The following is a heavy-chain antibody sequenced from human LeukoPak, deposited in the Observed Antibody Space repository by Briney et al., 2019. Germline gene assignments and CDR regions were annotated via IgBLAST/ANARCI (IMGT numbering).Heavy chain of an antibody. J-gene: IGHJ4*02. CDR2: IYYSGST. CDR3: ARALVVAGGLFDY. D-gene: IGHD6-19*01. V-gene: IGHV4-34*01. CDR1: GGSFSGYY. Sequence: SETLSLTCAVYGGSFSGYYWSWIRQPPGKGLEWIGSIYYSGSTYYNPSLKSRVTISVDTSKNQFSLKLSSVTAADTAVYYCARALVVAGGLFDYWGQGTLVTVSS.